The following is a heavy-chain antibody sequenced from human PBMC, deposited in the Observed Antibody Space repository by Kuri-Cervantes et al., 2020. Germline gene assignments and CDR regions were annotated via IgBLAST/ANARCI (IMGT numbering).Heavy chain of an antibody. J-gene: IGHJ3*02. Sequence: SETLSLTCTVSGGSISSGDYYGSWIRQPPGKGLEWIGYIYYSGSTSYNPSLKSLVTISVDTSKNQFSLKLSSVTAADTSVYYCARDPRIETTTPAFDIWGQGTMVTVSS. V-gene: IGHV4-30-4*01. CDR1: GGSISSGDYY. D-gene: IGHD4-11*01. CDR3: ARDPRIETTTPAFDI. CDR2: IYYSGST.